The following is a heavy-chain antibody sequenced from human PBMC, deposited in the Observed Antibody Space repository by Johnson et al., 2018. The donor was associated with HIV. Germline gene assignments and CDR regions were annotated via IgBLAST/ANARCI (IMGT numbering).Heavy chain of an antibody. J-gene: IGHJ3*02. CDR3: ARGPTRFAAFDI. CDR1: QFTFSRYY. CDR2: ISSSGSLT. Sequence: VQLVESGGGLAQPAWSPRLSCAASQFTFSRYYMSWIRQDPGKGLEWLSYISSSGSLTYYADSVEGRFTISRDSAKNSLYLQMNSLRAEDTAVYYCARGPTRFAAFDIWGQGTMVTVSS. D-gene: IGHD3-10*02. V-gene: IGHV3-11*01.